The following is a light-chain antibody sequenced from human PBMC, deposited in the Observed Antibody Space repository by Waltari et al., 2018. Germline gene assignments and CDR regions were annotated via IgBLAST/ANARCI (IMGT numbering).Light chain of an antibody. CDR2: DNP. V-gene: IGLV1-40*01. J-gene: IGLJ2*01. CDR3: QSYDSSLSGWV. Sequence: QSVLTQPPSVSGAPGQRVTISCTGSRSNIGAGYDVHWYQQVPGTAPKLLIYDNPNRPSGVTDRFSGSKSGTSASLAITGLQAEDEADYYCQSYDSSLSGWVFGGGTKVTVL. CDR1: RSNIGAGYD.